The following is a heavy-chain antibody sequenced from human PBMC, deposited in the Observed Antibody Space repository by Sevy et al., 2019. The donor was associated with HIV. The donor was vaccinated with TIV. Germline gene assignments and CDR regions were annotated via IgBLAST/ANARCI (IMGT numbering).Heavy chain of an antibody. J-gene: IGHJ1*01. CDR3: AGGYCSSTSCYLSH. D-gene: IGHD2-2*01. CDR2: ISAYNGNT. CDR1: GYTFTSYG. Sequence: ASVKVSCKASGYTFTSYGISWVRQAPGQGLEWMGWISAYNGNTNYAQKLQGRVTMTTDTSTSTAYMGLRSLRSDDTAVYYCAGGYCSSTSCYLSHWGQGTLVTVSS. V-gene: IGHV1-18*01.